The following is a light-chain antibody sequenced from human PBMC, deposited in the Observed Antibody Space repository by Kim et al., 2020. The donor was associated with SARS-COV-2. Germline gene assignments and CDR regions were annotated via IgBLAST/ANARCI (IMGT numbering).Light chain of an antibody. V-gene: IGKV1-27*01. CDR1: QDIKNY. J-gene: IGKJ3*01. CDR3: QKYNSAPFA. CDR2: AAA. Sequence: DVQMTQSPSSLSASVGDSVTITCRASQDIKNYLAWYQQKPGTVPQLLIYAAATMQSGVPSRFSGGGSGTDFTLTISSLQPEDVATYYCQKYNSAPFAFGPGTKVDIK.